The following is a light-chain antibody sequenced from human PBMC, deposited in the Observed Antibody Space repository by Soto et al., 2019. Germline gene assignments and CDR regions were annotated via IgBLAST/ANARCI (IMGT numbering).Light chain of an antibody. CDR1: QSVSSY. CDR3: QQRSNWQIT. Sequence: EIVLTQSPATLSLSPGERATLSCRASQSVSSYLAWYQQKPGQAPRLLIYDASDRATGIPVRFSGSGFGTDFTLTICSLEPEDFAVYCCQQRSNWQITFGPGTKVDIK. CDR2: DAS. V-gene: IGKV3-11*01. J-gene: IGKJ3*01.